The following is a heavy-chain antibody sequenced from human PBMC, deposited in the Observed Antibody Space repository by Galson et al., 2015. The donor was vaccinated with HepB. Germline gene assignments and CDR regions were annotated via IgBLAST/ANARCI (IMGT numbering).Heavy chain of an antibody. V-gene: IGHV5-51*01. D-gene: IGHD6-19*01. J-gene: IGHJ4*02. CDR2: IYPGDSAA. CDR3: ARHTSGWSPSDY. CDR1: GYIFTNYW. Sequence: QSGAEVKKPGESLTISCKGSGYIFTNYWIGWVRQMPGKGLEWMGIIYPGDSAARYSPSFQGQVTISADKSINTAYLQWSSLKASDSAMYYCARHTSGWSPSDYWGQGTLVTVSS.